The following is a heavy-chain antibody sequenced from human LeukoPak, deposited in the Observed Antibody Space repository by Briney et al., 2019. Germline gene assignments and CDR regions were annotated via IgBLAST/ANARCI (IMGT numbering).Heavy chain of an antibody. CDR3: AKDRDSLFDY. Sequence: GGSLRLSCAASGFTFSSYGMSWVRQAPGKGLEWVSAISGSGGSTYYADSVKGRLTISRDNSKNTLYLQMNSLRPEDTAMYYCAKDRDSLFDYWGQGTLVTVSS. V-gene: IGHV3-23*01. CDR2: ISGSGGST. D-gene: IGHD5-24*01. J-gene: IGHJ4*02. CDR1: GFTFSSYG.